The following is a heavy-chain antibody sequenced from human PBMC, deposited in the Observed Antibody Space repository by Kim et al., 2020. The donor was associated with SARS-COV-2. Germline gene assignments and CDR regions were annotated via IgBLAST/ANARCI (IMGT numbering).Heavy chain of an antibody. D-gene: IGHD5-12*01. CDR3: ARSEGDGYNSYYYGMDV. CDR1: GGSISSSSYY. Sequence: SETLSLTCTGSGGSISSSSYYWGWIRHPPGKGLEWIGSIYYSGSTYYNPSLKSRVTISVDTSKNQFSLKLSSVTAADTALYYCARSEGDGYNSYYYGMDVWGPGNPVTVSS. J-gene: IGHJ6*02. CDR2: IYYSGST. V-gene: IGHV4-39*01.